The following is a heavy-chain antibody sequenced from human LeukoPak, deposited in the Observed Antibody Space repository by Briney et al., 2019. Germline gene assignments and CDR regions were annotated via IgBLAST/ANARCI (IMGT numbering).Heavy chain of an antibody. CDR1: GYAFNVYY. CDR3: ASQRWLQSDFDY. D-gene: IGHD5-24*01. Sequence: EASVKVSCKASGYAFNVYYMHWVRQVPGQGLEWMGWINPNSGGTKYAQKFQGRVTMTRDTSISTAYMELSRLRSDDTAVYYCASQRWLQSDFDYWGQGTLVTVSS. J-gene: IGHJ4*02. CDR2: INPNSGGT. V-gene: IGHV1-2*02.